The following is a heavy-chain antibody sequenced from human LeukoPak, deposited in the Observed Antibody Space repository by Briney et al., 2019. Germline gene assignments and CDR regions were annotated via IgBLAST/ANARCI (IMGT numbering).Heavy chain of an antibody. D-gene: IGHD2-2*01. J-gene: IGHJ6*03. CDR3: ARSPLGYCSSTSCYPKYYYFYYMDV. CDR1: GGFISSGDYY. CDR2: IYYSGST. Sequence: SETLSLTCTVSGGFISSGDYYWSWIRQPPGKGLEWIGYIYYSGSTYYNPSLKSRITISVDTSKNQFSLKLSSVTAADTALYYCARSPLGYCSSTSCYPKYYYFYYMDVWGKGTTVTVSS. V-gene: IGHV4-30-4*01.